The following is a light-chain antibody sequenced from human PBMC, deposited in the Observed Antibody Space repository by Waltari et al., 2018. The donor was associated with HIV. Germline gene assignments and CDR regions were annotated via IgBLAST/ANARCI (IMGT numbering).Light chain of an antibody. CDR1: NSNIGAAYD. CDR3: QSYDNGLNGWV. CDR2: GNT. Sequence: QSVLTQPPSVSGAPGRKVTISCTGSNSNIGAAYDVSWYQQCPGTAPKVLIYGNTNRPSGVPDRFSASKSGNSASLAITGLQAADEGDYYCQSYDNGLNGWVFGGGTKLTV. V-gene: IGLV1-40*01. J-gene: IGLJ3*02.